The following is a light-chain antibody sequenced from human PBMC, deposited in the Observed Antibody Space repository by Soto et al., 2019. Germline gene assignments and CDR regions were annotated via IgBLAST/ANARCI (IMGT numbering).Light chain of an antibody. V-gene: IGKV3-20*01. J-gene: IGKJ3*01. CDR3: QYYSNWPGRT. CDR1: QSVSTNQ. Sequence: EVGLTQSPGTLSLSPGERATLSCRASQSVSTNQLAWYQQKPGQAPRLLIYGASSRATGIADRFSGSGSGTDFTLTISRLEPEDFAVYYCQYYSNWPGRTFGPGTKVAIK. CDR2: GAS.